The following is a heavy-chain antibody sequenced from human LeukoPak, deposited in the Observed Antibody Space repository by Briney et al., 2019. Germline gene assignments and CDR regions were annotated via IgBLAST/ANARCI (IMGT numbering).Heavy chain of an antibody. V-gene: IGHV3-30-3*01. CDR2: ISYDGSNK. D-gene: IGHD6-13*01. CDR3: ARDEGQLGN. Sequence: GRSLRLSCAASGFTFSSYATHWVRQAPGKGLEWVAVISYDGSNKYYADSVKGRFTISRDNSKNTLYLQMNSLRAEDTAVYYCARDEGQLGNWGQGTLVTVSS. CDR1: GFTFSSYA. J-gene: IGHJ4*02.